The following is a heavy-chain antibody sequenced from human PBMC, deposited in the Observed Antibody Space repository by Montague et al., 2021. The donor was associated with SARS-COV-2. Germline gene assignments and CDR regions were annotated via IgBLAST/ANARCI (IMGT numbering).Heavy chain of an antibody. CDR2: THYLPKRNN. J-gene: IGHJ4*02. CDR1: GDSVAGVTLA. D-gene: IGHD6-13*01. Sequence: CAISGDSVAGVTLASRWERHTSELQLQWLLITHYLPKRNNDYALSVKSRMTISPDTSKNQFSLQLSSVTPEDRAVYYCARDPRYSLSWSFDYWGQGTLVTVSS. CDR3: ARDPRYSLSWSFDY. V-gene: IGHV6-1*01.